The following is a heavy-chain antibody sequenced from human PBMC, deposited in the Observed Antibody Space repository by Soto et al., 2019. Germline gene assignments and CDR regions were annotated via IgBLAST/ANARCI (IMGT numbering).Heavy chain of an antibody. J-gene: IGHJ6*02. CDR3: ARGGLRPALDV. Sequence: EVQLVESGGGLVQPGGSLRLSCAAYGFTFSNYWMYWVRQAPGKGLVWVSRVNNDGTDTTHADSVKGRFTISRDNAENSLYLQMNSLRAEDTAVDYFARGGLRPALDVWGQGSAVTVSS. V-gene: IGHV3-74*03. CDR2: VNNDGTDT. CDR1: GFTFSNYW. D-gene: IGHD2-21*01.